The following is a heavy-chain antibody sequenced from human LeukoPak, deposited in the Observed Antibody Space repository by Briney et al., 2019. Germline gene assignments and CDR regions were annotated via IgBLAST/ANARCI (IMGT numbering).Heavy chain of an antibody. V-gene: IGHV3-74*01. Sequence: GGSLRLSCAASGFTFSSYWMHWVRQAPGKGLVWVSRIKTDGSSTNYADSVKGRFTISRDNTKNSLYLQMNSLRAEDTAVYYCARGYTSLYWGQGTLVTVSS. CDR3: ARGYTSLY. J-gene: IGHJ4*02. D-gene: IGHD6-13*01. CDR2: IKTDGSST. CDR1: GFTFSSYW.